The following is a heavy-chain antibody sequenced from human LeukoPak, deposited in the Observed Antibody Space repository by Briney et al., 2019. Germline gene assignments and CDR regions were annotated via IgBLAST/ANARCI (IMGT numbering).Heavy chain of an antibody. V-gene: IGHV3-23*01. CDR2: ISGSGGST. CDR1: GFTFSSYA. Sequence: GGSLRLSCAASGFTFSSYAMSWVRQALGKGLEWVSAISGSGGSTYYADSVKGRFTISRDNSKNTLYLQMNSLRAEDTAVYYCAKGSSTSLRPPQDWFDPWGQGTLVTVSS. D-gene: IGHD2-2*01. CDR3: AKGSSTSLRPPQDWFDP. J-gene: IGHJ5*02.